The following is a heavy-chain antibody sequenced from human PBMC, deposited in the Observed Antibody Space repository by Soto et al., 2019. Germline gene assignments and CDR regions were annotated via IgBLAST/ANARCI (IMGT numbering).Heavy chain of an antibody. CDR1: GFTFRGYH. CDR2: ISDSGGRT. J-gene: IGHJ3*02. Sequence: GGSLRLSCVASGFTFRGYHMSWVRQAPGKGLEWVSGISDSGGRTDYADSVKGRFTVSRDNAKNTLYLQMNSLRAEDTAVYYCARDLIAARLNDAFDIWGQGTMVTVSS. D-gene: IGHD6-6*01. CDR3: ARDLIAARLNDAFDI. V-gene: IGHV3-23*01.